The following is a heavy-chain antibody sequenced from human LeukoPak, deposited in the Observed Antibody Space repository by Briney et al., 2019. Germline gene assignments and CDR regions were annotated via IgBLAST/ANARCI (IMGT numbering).Heavy chain of an antibody. CDR3: AKDYYGSGSYNDY. D-gene: IGHD3-10*01. J-gene: IGHJ4*02. CDR2: INPNSGGT. V-gene: IGHV1-2*02. CDR1: GYTFTGYY. Sequence: ASVKVSCTASGYTFTGYYMHWVRQAPGQGLEWMGWINPNSGGTNYAQKFQGRVTMTRDTSISTAYMELSRLRSDDTAVYYCAKDYYGSGSYNDYWGQGTLVTVSS.